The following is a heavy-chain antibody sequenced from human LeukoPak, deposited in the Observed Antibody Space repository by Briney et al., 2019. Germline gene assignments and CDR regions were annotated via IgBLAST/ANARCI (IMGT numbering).Heavy chain of an antibody. CDR1: GITFSSSW. V-gene: IGHV4-59*08. CDR3: ARRGESYGDNWLDP. J-gene: IGHJ5*02. Sequence: GSLRLSCAASGITFSSSWMSWVRQAPGKGLEWIGHIYYSGSTNYNPSLKSRVTMSVDTSKNQFSLKVTSVTAADTAVYYCARRGESYGDNWLDPWGQGLLVTVSS. D-gene: IGHD1-26*01. CDR2: IYYSGST.